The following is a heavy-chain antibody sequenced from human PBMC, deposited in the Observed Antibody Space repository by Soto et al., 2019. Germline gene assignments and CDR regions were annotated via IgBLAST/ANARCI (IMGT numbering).Heavy chain of an antibody. V-gene: IGHV4-34*01. D-gene: IGHD5-18*01. CDR1: GGSFSGYY. CDR3: AREGYSYTRSLDY. J-gene: IGHJ4*02. Sequence: PSETLSLTCAVYGGSFSGYYWSWIRQPPGKGLEWIGEINHSGSTNYNPSLKSRVTMSVDTSKNQFSLKLSSVTAADTAVYYCAREGYSYTRSLDYWGQGTLVTVSS. CDR2: INHSGST.